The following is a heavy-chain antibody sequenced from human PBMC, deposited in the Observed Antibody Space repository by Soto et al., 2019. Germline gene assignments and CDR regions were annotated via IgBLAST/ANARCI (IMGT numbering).Heavy chain of an antibody. V-gene: IGHV4-39*01. J-gene: IGHJ6*03. D-gene: IGHD2-2*01. CDR2: IYYSGST. CDR3: ARLQYQLLSSGIYYYMDV. CDR1: GGSISSSSYY. Sequence: PSETLSLTCTVSGGSISSSSYYWGWIRQPPGKGLEWIGSIYYSGSTYYNPSLKSRVTISVDTSKNQFSLKLSSVTAADTAVYYCARLQYQLLSSGIYYYMDVWVTGTTVT.